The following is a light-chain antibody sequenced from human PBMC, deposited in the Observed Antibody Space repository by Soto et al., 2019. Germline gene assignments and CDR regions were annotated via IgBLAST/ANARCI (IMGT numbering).Light chain of an antibody. Sequence: DIQMTQSPSTLSASVGDRVTITCRASQSISGWLAWYQQKPGKAPKLLIYKASSLESGVPSRFSGSGSGTEFTLTISSLQPDDFATYYCQQYKRYPYTFGQGTKLEI. V-gene: IGKV1-5*03. CDR2: KAS. CDR3: QQYKRYPYT. J-gene: IGKJ2*01. CDR1: QSISGW.